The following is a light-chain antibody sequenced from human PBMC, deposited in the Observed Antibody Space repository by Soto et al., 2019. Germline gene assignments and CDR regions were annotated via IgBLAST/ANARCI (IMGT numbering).Light chain of an antibody. Sequence: DIPMTQSPAPLSASVGDRVTLTCRASQGIRNYLNWYQQRPGKAPKLLIYAASSLQSGVPSRFSGSGSGTDFTLTISSLQPEDFATYYCQQSYSTPWTFGEGTKVDIK. CDR1: QGIRNY. CDR2: AAS. J-gene: IGKJ1*01. CDR3: QQSYSTPWT. V-gene: IGKV1-39*01.